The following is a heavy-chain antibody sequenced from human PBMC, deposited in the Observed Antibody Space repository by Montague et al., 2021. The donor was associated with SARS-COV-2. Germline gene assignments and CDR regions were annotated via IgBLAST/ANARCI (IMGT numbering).Heavy chain of an antibody. J-gene: IGHJ4*01. CDR3: SCIESSSRKGTFDY. Sequence: SETLSLTCTVSGYSISSGYCWGWIRQPPGKGLEWIGRIYNSGLSNSNPSLKSRVTISVDTSKNQLSLKLSSMTAADTAIYYCSCIESSSRKGTFDYWGHRTLVTVSS. D-gene: IGHD2-21*01. CDR2: IYNSGLS. V-gene: IGHV4-38-2*02. CDR1: GYSISSGYC.